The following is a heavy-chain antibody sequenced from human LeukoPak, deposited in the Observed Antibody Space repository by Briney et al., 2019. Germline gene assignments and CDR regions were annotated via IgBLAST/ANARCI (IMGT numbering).Heavy chain of an antibody. V-gene: IGHV4-39*01. CDR1: GGSISSSSYY. J-gene: IGHJ4*02. Sequence: SETLSLTCTASGGSISSSSYYWGWIRQPPGKGLEWIGSIYYSGSTYYNPSLKSRVTISVDTSKNQFSLKLSSVTAADTAVYYCATETLGAFDYWGQGTLVTVSS. D-gene: IGHD1-26*01. CDR3: ATETLGAFDY. CDR2: IYYSGST.